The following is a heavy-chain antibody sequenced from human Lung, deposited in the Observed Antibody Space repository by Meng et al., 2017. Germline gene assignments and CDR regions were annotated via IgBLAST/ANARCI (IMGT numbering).Heavy chain of an antibody. Sequence: EVQLVESGGGLVKPGGSLRLSCAASGFTLSDYTMNWVRQALGKGLEWVSSISSSSKYIDYAGSVKGRFTTSRDNAKNSLYLQMNSLRAEDTAVYYCAREVGGSYHFDYWGQGTLVTVSS. CDR1: GFTLSDYT. D-gene: IGHD1-26*01. V-gene: IGHV3-21*01. CDR2: ISSSSKYI. J-gene: IGHJ4*02. CDR3: AREVGGSYHFDY.